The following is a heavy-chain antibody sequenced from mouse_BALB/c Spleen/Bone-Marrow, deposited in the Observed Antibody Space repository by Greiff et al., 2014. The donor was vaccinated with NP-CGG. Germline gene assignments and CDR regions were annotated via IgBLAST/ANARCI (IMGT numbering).Heavy chain of an antibody. V-gene: IGHV1-9*01. CDR3: ARVIYWYLDV. Sequence: VQLVESGAELMKPGASVKISCMATGYTFSNYWIEWVKQRPGHGLEWIGEILPGCGSTDYNENFKGKATFTADTSSNTAYMQLSSLTSADSAVYYCARVIYWYLDVWGAGTTVTVSS. CDR1: GYTFSNYW. CDR2: ILPGCGST. J-gene: IGHJ1*01.